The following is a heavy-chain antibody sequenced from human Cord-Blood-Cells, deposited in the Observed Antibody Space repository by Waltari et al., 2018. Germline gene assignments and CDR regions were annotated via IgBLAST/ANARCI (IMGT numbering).Heavy chain of an antibody. Sequence: QVQLVQSGAEVKKPGASVKVSCKASGYTFTGYYMHWVRQDPDQGLEWMGWINPNSGGTNYAQKFQGRVTMTRDTSISTAYMELSRLRSDDTAVYYCARGLYYDILTGSADAFDIWGQGTMVTVSS. CDR2: INPNSGGT. CDR3: ARGLYYDILTGSADAFDI. CDR1: GYTFTGYY. D-gene: IGHD3-9*01. V-gene: IGHV1-2*02. J-gene: IGHJ3*02.